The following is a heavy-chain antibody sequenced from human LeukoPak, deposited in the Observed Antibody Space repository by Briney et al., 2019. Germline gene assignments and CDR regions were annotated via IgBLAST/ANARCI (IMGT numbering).Heavy chain of an antibody. CDR2: IYYSGST. J-gene: IGHJ5*02. CDR3: ARHVRGFDP. CDR1: GGSISSYY. D-gene: IGHD3-10*02. Sequence: SETLSLTCTVSGGSISSYYWSWIRQPPGKGLEWVGYIYYSGSTNYNPSLKSRVTISVDTSKNQFSLKLSSVTAAGTAVYYCARHVRGFDPWGQGTLVTVSS. V-gene: IGHV4-59*08.